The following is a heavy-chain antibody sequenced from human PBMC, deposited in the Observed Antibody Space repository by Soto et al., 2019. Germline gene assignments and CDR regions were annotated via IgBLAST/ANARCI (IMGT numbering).Heavy chain of an antibody. D-gene: IGHD2-2*01. CDR2: IYHSGST. CDR3: ARDPNLYCSGTDCYVY. V-gene: IGHV4-38-2*02. J-gene: IGHJ4*01. CDR1: GYSISSGYY. Sequence: PSETLSLTCAVSGYSISSGYYWGWIRQPPGKGLEWIGSIYHSGSTYYNPSLKSRVTISVDTSKNQFSLKLSSVTAADTAVYYCARDPNLYCSGTDCYVYWGHGTLVTVSS.